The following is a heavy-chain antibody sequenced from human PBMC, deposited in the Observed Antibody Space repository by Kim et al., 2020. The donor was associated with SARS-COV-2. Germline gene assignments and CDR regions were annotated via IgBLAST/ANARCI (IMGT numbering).Heavy chain of an antibody. CDR3: ARGTYYYGMDV. CDR2: I. Sequence: IDYDDSVKSRVTISGDKAKNPFYLKLSTVTAADTAVYYCARGTYYYGMDVWGQGTTVTVSS. V-gene: IGHV4-34*13. J-gene: IGHJ6*02.